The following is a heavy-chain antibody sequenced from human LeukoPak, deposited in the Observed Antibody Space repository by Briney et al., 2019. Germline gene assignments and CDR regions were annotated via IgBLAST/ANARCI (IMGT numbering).Heavy chain of an antibody. Sequence: SETLSLTCTVSGGSISSSSYYWGWIRQPPGKGLEWIGSIYYSGSTYYNPSLKSRVTISVDTSKNQFSLKLSSVTAADTAVYYCARRGELTEYYYYGMDVWAKGPRSPSP. CDR1: GGSISSSSYY. CDR2: IYYSGST. CDR3: ARRGELTEYYYYGMDV. D-gene: IGHD3-9*01. V-gene: IGHV4-39*01. J-gene: IGHJ6*02.